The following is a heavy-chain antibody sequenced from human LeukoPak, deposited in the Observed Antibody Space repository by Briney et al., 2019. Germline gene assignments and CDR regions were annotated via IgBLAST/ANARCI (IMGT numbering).Heavy chain of an antibody. CDR2: INSAGSST. CDR1: GFTFSSDW. CDR3: ARATPGWWELQR. J-gene: IGHJ4*02. V-gene: IGHV3-74*01. Sequence: GGSLRLSCAASGFTFSSDWMRWVRQAPGKGLVWVSRINSAGSSTSYADSVKGRFTISRDNAKNTLYLQMNSLRAEDTAVYYCARATPGWWELQRWGQGTLVTVSS. D-gene: IGHD1-26*01.